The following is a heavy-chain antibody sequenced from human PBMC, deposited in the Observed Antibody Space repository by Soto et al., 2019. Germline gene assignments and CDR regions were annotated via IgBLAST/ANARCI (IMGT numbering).Heavy chain of an antibody. Sequence: QMQLQESGPGLVKPSQTLSLTCTVSGGSISSGDYYWSWIRQPPGKGLEWIGYIYYSGSTYYNPSLKSRVTISVDTSKNQFSLKLRSVTAADTAVYFCARGLALGFGDPSPDWGQGTLVTVSS. V-gene: IGHV4-30-4*01. J-gene: IGHJ4*02. CDR1: GGSISSGDYY. CDR3: ARGLALGFGDPSPD. D-gene: IGHD3-10*01. CDR2: IYYSGST.